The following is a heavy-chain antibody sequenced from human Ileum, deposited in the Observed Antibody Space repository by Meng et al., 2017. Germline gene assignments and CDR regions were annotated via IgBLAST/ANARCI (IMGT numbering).Heavy chain of an antibody. CDR3: ARGAYLGSGYYFDY. V-gene: IGHV4-30-4*01. CDR2: IYYDGSS. J-gene: IGHJ4*02. D-gene: IGHD3-10*01. CDR1: NGSPTNVNNY. Sequence: QVQLQESGPGLVKPSQTLFLTCSVSNGSPTNVNNYWNWIRQAPGQALEHIGYIYYDGSSYATPSLKSRVTMSIDTSANRFSLNLNSVTAADTAVYFCARGAYLGSGYYFDYWGQGALVTVSS.